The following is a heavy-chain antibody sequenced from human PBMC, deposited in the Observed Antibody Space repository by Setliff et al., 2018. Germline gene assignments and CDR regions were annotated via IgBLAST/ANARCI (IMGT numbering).Heavy chain of an antibody. V-gene: IGHV4-34*01. J-gene: IGHJ4*02. CDR1: GGSFSGYY. Sequence: SETLSLTCAVYGGSFSGYYWSWIRQPPGKGLEWIGEINHSGGTNYNPSLKSRVTISVDTSKNQFSLKLSSVTAADTAVYYCARGARYFDWLFDPDYYFDYWGQGTLVTVSS. CDR3: ARGARYFDWLFDPDYYFDY. CDR2: INHSGGT. D-gene: IGHD3-9*01.